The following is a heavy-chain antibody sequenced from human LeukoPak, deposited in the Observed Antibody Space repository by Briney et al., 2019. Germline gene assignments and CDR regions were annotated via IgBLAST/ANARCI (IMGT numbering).Heavy chain of an antibody. V-gene: IGHV3-53*01. Sequence: GGSLRLSCAASGFTITTNYMNWGRQAPGKGLEWVSVIYGDDETNYADSVKGRFTISRDNSKNTLYLQMNSLRADDTAVYYCAREAVMPVAPVKIGTSDRPLYEYYGLDVWGQGTTVTVS. CDR1: GFTITTNY. D-gene: IGHD1/OR15-1a*01. CDR2: IYGDDET. J-gene: IGHJ6*02. CDR3: AREAVMPVAPVKIGTSDRPLYEYYGLDV.